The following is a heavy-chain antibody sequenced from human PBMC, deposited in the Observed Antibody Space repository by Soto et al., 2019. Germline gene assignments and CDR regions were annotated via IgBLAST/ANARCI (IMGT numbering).Heavy chain of an antibody. CDR2: FDPEDGET. J-gene: IGHJ5*02. CDR3: ATLGTAVAFAP. V-gene: IGHV1-24*01. D-gene: IGHD5-12*01. Sequence: VKSSGKVVGNKCRDLWTQWELQAPGKGLEWMGGFDPEDGETIYAQKFQGRVTMTEDTSTDTAYMELSSLRSEDTAVYYCATLGTAVAFAPWGQGTLVTVSS. CDR1: GNKCRDLW.